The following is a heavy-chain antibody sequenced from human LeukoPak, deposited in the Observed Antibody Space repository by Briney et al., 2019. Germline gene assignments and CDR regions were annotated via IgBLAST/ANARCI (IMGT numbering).Heavy chain of an antibody. CDR2: INPNSGGT. CDR3: ARNLWFGESSDAFDM. Sequence: ASVKVSCKASGYVFTGYYMHWVRQAPGQGLEWMGWINPNSGGTKYAQKFQGRVTMTRDTSISTAYMELSRLRSDDTAVYYCARNLWFGESSDAFDMWGQGTMVTVSS. CDR1: GYVFTGYY. V-gene: IGHV1-2*02. D-gene: IGHD3-10*01. J-gene: IGHJ3*02.